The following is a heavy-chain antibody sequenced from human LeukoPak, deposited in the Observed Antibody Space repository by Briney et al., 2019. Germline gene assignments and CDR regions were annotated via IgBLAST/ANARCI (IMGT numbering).Heavy chain of an antibody. CDR1: GFTVSSKY. V-gene: IGHV3-53*01. Sequence: PGGPLRLSCAASGFTVSSKYMSWVRQAPGKGLEWVSVIYSGGSTYYTDSVKGRFTISRDNSKNTVYLQMNSLRAEDTAVYYCASLLGFYYFDYWGQGTLVTVSS. CDR3: ASLLGFYYFDY. J-gene: IGHJ4*02. D-gene: IGHD3-3*01. CDR2: IYSGGST.